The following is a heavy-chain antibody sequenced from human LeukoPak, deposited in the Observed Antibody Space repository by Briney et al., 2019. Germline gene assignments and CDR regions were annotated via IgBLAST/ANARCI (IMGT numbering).Heavy chain of an antibody. J-gene: IGHJ4*02. D-gene: IGHD6-19*01. CDR2: IYSSGST. CDR1: GGSISSYY. CDR3: ARDVGSGWYQSYYFDY. Sequence: SETLSLSCTVSGGSISSYYWSWVRQPAGKGLEWVGRIYSSGSTNYNPSLKSRVTMSVDTSKDQFSLKLTSVTAADTAVYYCARDVGSGWYQSYYFDYWGQGTLVTVSS. V-gene: IGHV4-4*07.